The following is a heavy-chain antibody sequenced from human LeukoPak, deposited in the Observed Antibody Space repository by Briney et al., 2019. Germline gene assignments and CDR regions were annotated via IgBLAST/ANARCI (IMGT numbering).Heavy chain of an antibody. J-gene: IGHJ4*02. Sequence: PSETLSLTCTLSGDSFRSGGVYWGWIRQPPGKRPEWLGDIFHTGKTNYNPSLKRRVTISLDTSKSQFSLKLTSMTAADTAVYYCARIFDSWGQGILVTVSS. V-gene: IGHV4-61*08. CDR3: ARIFDS. CDR2: IFHTGKT. CDR1: GDSFRSGGVY.